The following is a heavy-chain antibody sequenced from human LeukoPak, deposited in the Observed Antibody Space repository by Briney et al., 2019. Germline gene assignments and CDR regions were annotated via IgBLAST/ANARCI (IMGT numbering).Heavy chain of an antibody. CDR2: ISAYNGNT. D-gene: IGHD6-13*01. CDR1: GYTFTSYG. CDR3: ARVGGQLDSYYFDY. V-gene: IGHV1-18*01. J-gene: IGHJ4*02. Sequence: ASVKVSWKASGYTFTSYGISWVRQAPGQGLEWMGWISAYNGNTNYAQKLQGRVTMTTDTSTSTAYMELRSLRSDDTAVYYCARVGGQLDSYYFDYWGQGTLVTVSS.